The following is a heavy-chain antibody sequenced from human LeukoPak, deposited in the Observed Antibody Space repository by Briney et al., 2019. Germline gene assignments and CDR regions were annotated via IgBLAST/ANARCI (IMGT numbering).Heavy chain of an antibody. V-gene: IGHV1-58*02. Sequence: SVKVSCKASGFTFTSSAMQWVRQARGQRLEWIGWIVVGSGNTNYAQKFQERVTITRDMSTSTAYMELSSLRSEDTAVYYCAADTAGATFLFDYWGQGTLVTVSS. J-gene: IGHJ4*02. CDR2: IVVGSGNT. CDR1: GFTFTSSA. CDR3: AADTAGATFLFDY. D-gene: IGHD1-26*01.